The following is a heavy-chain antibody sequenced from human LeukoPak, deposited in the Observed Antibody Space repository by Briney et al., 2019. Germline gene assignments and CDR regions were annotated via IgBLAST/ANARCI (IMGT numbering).Heavy chain of an antibody. V-gene: IGHV4-34*01. D-gene: IGHD2-15*01. CDR2: INHSGST. J-gene: IGHJ6*03. CDR1: GGSFSGYY. Sequence: PSETLSLTCAAYGGSFSGYYWSWIRQPPGKGLEWIGEINHSGSTNYNPSLKSRVTISVDTSKNQFSLKLSSVTAADTAVYYCARALSHCSGGSCYSHYYYMDVWGKGTTVTVSS. CDR3: ARALSHCSGGSCYSHYYYMDV.